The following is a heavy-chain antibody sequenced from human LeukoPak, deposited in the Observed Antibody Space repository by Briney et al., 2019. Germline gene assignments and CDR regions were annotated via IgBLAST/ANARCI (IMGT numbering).Heavy chain of an antibody. D-gene: IGHD6-19*01. CDR3: AKDIRAVAGTTFDY. V-gene: IGHV3-9*01. CDR2: ISWNSGSI. J-gene: IGHJ4*02. Sequence: GRSLRLSCAASGFTFDDYAMHWVRQAPGKGLEWVSGISWNSGSIGYADSVKGRFTISRDNAKNSLYLQMNSLRAEDTALYYCAKDIRAVAGTTFDYWGQGTLSPSPQ. CDR1: GFTFDDYA.